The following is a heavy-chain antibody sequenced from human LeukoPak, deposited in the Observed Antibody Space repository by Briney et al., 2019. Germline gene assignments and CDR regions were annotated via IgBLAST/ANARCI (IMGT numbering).Heavy chain of an antibody. CDR2: IYSSGSN. V-gene: IGHV4-4*07. D-gene: IGHD5-24*01. CDR1: GDSIGSYY. Sequence: SETLSLTCTVSGDSIGSYYGIWIRQPAGKGLEWIARIYSSGSNNYNPSLKSRVTILLSKPNNQFFLELSSCPTADTALDYSARDARPRDGGLVPYYFDSWGQGTLVTVSS. J-gene: IGHJ4*02. CDR3: ARDARPRDGGLVPYYFDS.